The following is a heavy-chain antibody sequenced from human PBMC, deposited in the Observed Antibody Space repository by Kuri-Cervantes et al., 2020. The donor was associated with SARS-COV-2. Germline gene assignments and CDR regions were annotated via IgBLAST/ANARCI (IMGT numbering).Heavy chain of an antibody. CDR3: AKGIDDTGYYPFDY. J-gene: IGHJ4*02. D-gene: IGHD3-9*01. V-gene: IGHV3-23*01. Sequence: GGSLRLSCAASGFTFSKYAMSWVRQAPGKAIEWVSMFSGSGGFTYYADSVNGRFTISRDNAKNTLYLQMNSLRAEDTAVYYCAKGIDDTGYYPFDYWGQGTQVTVSS. CDR2: FSGSGGFT. CDR1: GFTFSKYA.